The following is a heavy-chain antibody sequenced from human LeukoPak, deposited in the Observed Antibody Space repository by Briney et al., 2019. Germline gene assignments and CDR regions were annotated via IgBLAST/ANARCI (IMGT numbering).Heavy chain of an antibody. CDR3: AREIHPNDKTATPARYWFGMDV. Sequence: SETLSLTCTVSGGSISSGSYYWGWLRQPPGKGLVGIGNIYYSGSTYYNPSLKSRVTISVDTSKNQFSLKLSSVTAADTAVYYCAREIHPNDKTATPARYWFGMDVWGQGTTVTVSS. J-gene: IGHJ6*02. V-gene: IGHV4-39*02. D-gene: IGHD2-8*02. CDR1: GGSISSGSYY. CDR2: IYYSGST.